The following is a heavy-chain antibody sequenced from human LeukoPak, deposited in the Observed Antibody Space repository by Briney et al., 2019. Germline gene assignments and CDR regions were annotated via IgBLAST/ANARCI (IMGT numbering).Heavy chain of an antibody. CDR2: IYHSGST. J-gene: IGHJ4*02. CDR1: GGSISSGGYS. Sequence: SETLSLTCAVSGGSISSGGYSWSWIRQPPGKGLEWIGYIYHSGSTYYNPSLKSRVTISVDRSKNQFSLKLSSVTAADTAVYYCARVVPAAICFDYWGQGTLVTVSS. V-gene: IGHV4-30-2*01. D-gene: IGHD2-2*02. CDR3: ARVVPAAICFDY.